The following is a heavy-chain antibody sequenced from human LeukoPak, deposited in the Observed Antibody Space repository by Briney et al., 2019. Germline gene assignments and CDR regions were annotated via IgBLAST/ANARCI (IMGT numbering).Heavy chain of an antibody. D-gene: IGHD2-15*01. V-gene: IGHV1-69*05. Sequence: GSSVKVSCKAFGGSFSSEAISWVRQAPGQGLEWMGGIIPIFGTANYAREFQGRVTITTDESTSTAYMEVSSLRSEDTAVYYCGRKAGDCGGGSCYSIDYWGQGTLVTVSS. CDR3: GRKAGDCGGGSCYSIDY. J-gene: IGHJ4*02. CDR2: IIPIFGTA. CDR1: GGSFSSEA.